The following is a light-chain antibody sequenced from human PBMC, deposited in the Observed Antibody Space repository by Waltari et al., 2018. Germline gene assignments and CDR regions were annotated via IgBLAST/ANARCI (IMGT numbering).Light chain of an antibody. Sequence: EIVLTQSPGTLSLSPGERATLSCRASQSIGKYLVWYQQKPGQAPRLLIYAASSRATGVPDRFSGSGSGTDFSLTISRLEPEDFAVYYCQKYGTRPATFGQGTKVEVK. J-gene: IGKJ1*01. V-gene: IGKV3-20*01. CDR3: QKYGTRPAT. CDR1: QSIGKY. CDR2: AAS.